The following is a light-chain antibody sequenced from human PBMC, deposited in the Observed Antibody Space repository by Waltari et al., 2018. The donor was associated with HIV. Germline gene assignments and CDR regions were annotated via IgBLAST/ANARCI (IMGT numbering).Light chain of an antibody. V-gene: IGKV1-9*01. J-gene: IGKJ4*01. CDR3: QQLNSYPVT. Sequence: DIRLTQSPSLLSASMGARVTITCRASQDISTFLVWYQQKPGKAPTILVYAASTLQSGVSSRFRGSGSGTDFTLTISSLQPEDCATYYCQQLNSYPVTFGGGAKVEI. CDR1: QDISTF. CDR2: AAS.